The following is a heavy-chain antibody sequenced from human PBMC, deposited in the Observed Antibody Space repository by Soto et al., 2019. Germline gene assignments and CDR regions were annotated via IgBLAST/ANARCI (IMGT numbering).Heavy chain of an antibody. CDR3: ARDSGTAMDH. CDR2: ISYDGNDK. CDR1: GFPFSGFG. Sequence: PGGSLRLSCAASGFPFSGFGMHWVRQAPGKGLEWVAVISYDGNDKYFADSVKGRFTISRDNAKNSLYLQMNSLRAEDTAVYYCARDSGTAMDHWGQGTLVTVSS. V-gene: IGHV3-30*03. J-gene: IGHJ4*02. D-gene: IGHD5-18*01.